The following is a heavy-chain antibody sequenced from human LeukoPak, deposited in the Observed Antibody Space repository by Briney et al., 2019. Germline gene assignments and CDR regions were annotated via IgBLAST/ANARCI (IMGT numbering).Heavy chain of an antibody. V-gene: IGHV4-38-2*02. D-gene: IGHD3-10*01. Sequence: SETLSLTCTVSGYSISSGYYWGWIRQPPGKGLEWIGSIYHSGGTYYNPSLKGRVTISVDTSKNQFSLKLSSVTAADTAVYYCARAIWFGELFVWGQGTLVTVSS. J-gene: IGHJ4*02. CDR3: ARAIWFGELFV. CDR2: IYHSGGT. CDR1: GYSISSGYY.